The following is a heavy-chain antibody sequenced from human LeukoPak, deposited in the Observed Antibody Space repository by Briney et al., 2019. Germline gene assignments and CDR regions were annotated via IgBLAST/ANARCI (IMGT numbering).Heavy chain of an antibody. CDR1: GFTFSSYW. J-gene: IGHJ4*02. CDR2: INGDGSST. V-gene: IGHV3-74*01. Sequence: GGSLRLSCAASGFTFSSYWMHWVREVPGQVPVWVSRINGDGSSTSYADSVKGRFTISRDNAKNTLYLQMNSLRVEDTAVYYCARVLAARPFDYWGQGTLVTVSS. CDR3: ARVLAARPFDY. D-gene: IGHD6-6*01.